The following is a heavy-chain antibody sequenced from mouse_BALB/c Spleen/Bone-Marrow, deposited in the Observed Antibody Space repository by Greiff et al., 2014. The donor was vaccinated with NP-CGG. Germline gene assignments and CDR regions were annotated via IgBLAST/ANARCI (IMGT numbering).Heavy chain of an antibody. CDR1: GYTFTSYV. CDR2: INPYNDGT. D-gene: IGHD3-2*01. V-gene: IGHV1-14*01. Sequence: EVQLQQSGPELVKPGASVKMSCKASGYTFTSYVMHWVKQKPGQGLEWIGYINPYNDGTKYNEKFKGKATLTSDKSSSTAYMELSSLTTEDSAVYYFASPRQLELPYYFDYWGQGTTLTVSS. J-gene: IGHJ2*01. CDR3: ASPRQLELPYYFDY.